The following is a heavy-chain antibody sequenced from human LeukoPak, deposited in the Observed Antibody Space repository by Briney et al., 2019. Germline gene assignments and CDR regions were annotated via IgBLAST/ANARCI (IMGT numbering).Heavy chain of an antibody. V-gene: IGHV3-23*01. CDR2: ISGNGGTT. D-gene: IGHD7-27*01. J-gene: IGHJ4*02. CDR3: AKDRHWGLDY. CDR1: GFTVSSNY. Sequence: GGSLRLSCAASGFTVSSNYMSWVRQAPGKGLEWVSAISGNGGTTYYADSVKGRFTISRDNSKNTLFLQMNTLRAEDTAVYYCAKDRHWGLDYWGQGALVTVSS.